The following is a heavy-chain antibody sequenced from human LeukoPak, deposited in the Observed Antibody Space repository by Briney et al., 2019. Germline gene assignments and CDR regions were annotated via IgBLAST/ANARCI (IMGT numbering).Heavy chain of an antibody. Sequence: GGSLRLSCAASGFTFSSYSMNWVRQAPGKGLEWVSSISSSSSYIYYADSVKGRFTISRDNSKNTLYLQMNSLRAEDTAVYYCAKSHHVTAIDYWGQGTLVTVSS. CDR2: ISSSSSYI. J-gene: IGHJ4*02. D-gene: IGHD2-21*02. V-gene: IGHV3-21*04. CDR3: AKSHHVTAIDY. CDR1: GFTFSSYS.